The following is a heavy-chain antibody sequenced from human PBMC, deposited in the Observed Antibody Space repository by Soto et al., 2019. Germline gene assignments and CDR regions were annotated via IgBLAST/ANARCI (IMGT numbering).Heavy chain of an antibody. J-gene: IGHJ6*02. CDR1: GGTFSNFA. D-gene: IGHD2-21*01. V-gene: IGHV1-69*12. CDR2: IIPKFSAP. Sequence: VPLEQSGAEVKKPGSSVKVSCKTSGGTFSNFAISWVRLAPGQGLEWMGVIIPKFSAPTYAQKFQGRVMITADESTSTAFMELSSLTSEDTAVYFCGRDRVMRGNSYYYGMDVWGQGTTVIVSS. CDR3: GRDRVMRGNSYYYGMDV.